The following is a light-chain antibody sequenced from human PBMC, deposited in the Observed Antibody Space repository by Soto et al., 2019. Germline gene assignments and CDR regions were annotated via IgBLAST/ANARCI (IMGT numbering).Light chain of an antibody. CDR2: DVS. Sequence: QSVLTQPASVSGSPGHSITISCTGTSSDVCGYNYVSWYQQHPGKAPKFMIYDVSNRPSGVSNLFSGSKSGNTASLTISGLQAEDEADYYCSSYTTSNTRQIVFGTGTKVTVL. CDR3: SSYTTSNTRQIV. CDR1: SSDVCGYNY. V-gene: IGLV2-14*01. J-gene: IGLJ1*01.